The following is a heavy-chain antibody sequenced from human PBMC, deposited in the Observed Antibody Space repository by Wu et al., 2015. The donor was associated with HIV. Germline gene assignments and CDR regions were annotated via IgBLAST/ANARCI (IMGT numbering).Heavy chain of an antibody. Sequence: HVQMVQSGTEVRKPGSSVRVSCKIFGGNPGNTFSSHPISWVRQAPGQGLEWMGGIIPIFGTANYAQKFQGRVTITADESTSTAYMELSSLRSEDTAVYYCARAFVDTAMVTPYYYYYMDVWGKGTTVTVSS. CDR1: GGNPGNTFSSHP. D-gene: IGHD5-18*01. V-gene: IGHV1-69*12. J-gene: IGHJ6*03. CDR2: IIPIFGTA. CDR3: ARAFVDTAMVTPYYYYYMDV.